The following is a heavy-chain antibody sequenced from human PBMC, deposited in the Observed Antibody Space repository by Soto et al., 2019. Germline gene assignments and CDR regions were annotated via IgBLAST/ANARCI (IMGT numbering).Heavy chain of an antibody. Sequence: SETLSLTCTVSGGSMSSYYWSWIRQPPGKGLEWIGYIYYSGSTNYNPSLKSRVTISVDTSKNQFSLKLNSVTAADTAVYYCARESGASFKVDYWGQGILVTVSS. V-gene: IGHV4-59*01. CDR1: GGSMSSYY. CDR2: IYYSGST. D-gene: IGHD2-15*01. J-gene: IGHJ4*02. CDR3: ARESGASFKVDY.